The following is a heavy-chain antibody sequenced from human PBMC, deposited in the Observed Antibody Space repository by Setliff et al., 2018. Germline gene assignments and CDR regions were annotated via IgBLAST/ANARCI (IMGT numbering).Heavy chain of an antibody. Sequence: SSVKVSCKASGYTFTNYDINWVRQATGQGLEWMGWINPNSGNTGYAQNFQGRVTMTRNTSISTAYMELSSLRFEDTAVYYCARGPRHNFWSGYYLVAVNYWGQGTLVTVSS. CDR2: INPNSGNT. J-gene: IGHJ4*02. D-gene: IGHD3-3*01. CDR1: GYTFTNYD. V-gene: IGHV1-8*02. CDR3: ARGPRHNFWSGYYLVAVNY.